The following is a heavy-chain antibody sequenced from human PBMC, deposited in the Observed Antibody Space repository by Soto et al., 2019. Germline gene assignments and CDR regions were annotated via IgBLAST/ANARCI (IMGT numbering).Heavy chain of an antibody. J-gene: IGHJ6*02. D-gene: IGHD5-18*01. CDR2: IYYSGST. CDR3: ARGNTAMPASGYVVEV. Sequence: SETLSLTCTVSGGSISSGGYYWSWIRQHPGKGLEWIGYIYYSGSTYYNPSLKSRVTISVDTTKNQFSPKLSSVTAAATAVYSCARGNTAMPASGYVVEVWGQGTPVTVSS. CDR1: GGSISSGGYY. V-gene: IGHV4-31*03.